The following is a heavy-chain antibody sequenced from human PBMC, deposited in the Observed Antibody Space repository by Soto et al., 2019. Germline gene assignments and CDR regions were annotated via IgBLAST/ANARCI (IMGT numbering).Heavy chain of an antibody. J-gene: IGHJ6*02. Sequence: SVKVSCKASGGTFSSYAISWVRQAPGQGLEWMGGIIPIFGTANYAQKFQGRVTITADESTSTAYMELSSLRSEDTAVYYCARVFGDYGDYYYYYGMDVWGQGTTVTVSS. CDR3: ARVFGDYGDYYYYYGMDV. D-gene: IGHD4-17*01. CDR1: GGTFSSYA. CDR2: IIPIFGTA. V-gene: IGHV1-69*13.